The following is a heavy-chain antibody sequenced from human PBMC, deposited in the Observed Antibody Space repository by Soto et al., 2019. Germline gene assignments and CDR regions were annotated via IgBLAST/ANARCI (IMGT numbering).Heavy chain of an antibody. CDR1: GYTFTNYW. CDR2: IYVGDSDT. V-gene: IGHV5-51*01. J-gene: IGHJ4*02. D-gene: IGHD2-21*01. CDR3: ARLQDGGPVIGYY. Sequence: GESLKISCKASGYTFTNYWIGWVRQMPGKGLEWMGIIYVGDSDTRYSPSFQGQVTISADKSVTTAYLQWSSLKASDSAMYYCARLQDGGPVIGYYWGQGTLVTVSS.